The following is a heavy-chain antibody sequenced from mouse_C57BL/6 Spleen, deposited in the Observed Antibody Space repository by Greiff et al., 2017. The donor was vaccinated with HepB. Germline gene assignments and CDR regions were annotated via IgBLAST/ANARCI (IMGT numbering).Heavy chain of an antibody. D-gene: IGHD2-3*01. Sequence: EVHLVESGEGLVKPGGSLKLSCAASGFTFSSYAMSWVRQTPEKRLEWVAYISSGGDYIYYADTVKGRFTISRDNARNTLYLQMSSLKSEDTAMYYCTREGYYHYFDYWGQGTTLTVSS. CDR2: ISSGGDYI. CDR3: TREGYYHYFDY. J-gene: IGHJ2*01. CDR1: GFTFSSYA. V-gene: IGHV5-9-1*02.